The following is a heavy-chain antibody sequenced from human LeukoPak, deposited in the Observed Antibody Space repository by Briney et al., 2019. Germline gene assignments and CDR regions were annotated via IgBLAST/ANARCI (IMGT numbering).Heavy chain of an antibody. J-gene: IGHJ3*02. V-gene: IGHV5-51*01. Sequence: GESLKISCKGSGYSFTSYWIGWVRQMPGKGLEWMGIIYPGDSDTRYSPSFQGQVTISADESISTAYLQWSSLKASDTAMYYCARPYYYDSSGYRQDAFDIWGQGTMVTVSS. CDR3: ARPYYYDSSGYRQDAFDI. D-gene: IGHD3-22*01. CDR1: GYSFTSYW. CDR2: IYPGDSDT.